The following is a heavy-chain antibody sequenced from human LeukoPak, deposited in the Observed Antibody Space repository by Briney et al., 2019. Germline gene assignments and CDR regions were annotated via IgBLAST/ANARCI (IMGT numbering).Heavy chain of an antibody. CDR3: ARVNINNWHSCDY. D-gene: IGHD1-1*01. J-gene: IGHJ4*02. Sequence: SDSLSLTCAVSGDSMSSSNQWGWVSQPPGKGLEWIGEIYHSGSPNYNLSLKSRVTISVDKSRYHFSLNLSSVTAADTAVYYCARVNINNWHSCDYWGQGTLVTVSS. CDR2: IYHSGSP. CDR1: GDSMSSSNQ. V-gene: IGHV4-4*02.